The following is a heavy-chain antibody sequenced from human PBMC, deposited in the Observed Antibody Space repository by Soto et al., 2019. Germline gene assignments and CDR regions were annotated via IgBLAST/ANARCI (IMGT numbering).Heavy chain of an antibody. CDR2: IWYDGTNK. D-gene: IGHD6-19*01. CDR1: GFTFSTYG. J-gene: IGHJ4*02. V-gene: IGHV3-33*01. Sequence: PGGSLRLSCTASGFTFSTYGMHWVRQAPGKGLEWLAIIWYDGTNKFYADSVKGRFTVSRDNYKNTLYLQMNGLRAEDTAVYYCATDGPRIAVAGTYPDNWGQGTLVTVSS. CDR3: ATDGPRIAVAGTYPDN.